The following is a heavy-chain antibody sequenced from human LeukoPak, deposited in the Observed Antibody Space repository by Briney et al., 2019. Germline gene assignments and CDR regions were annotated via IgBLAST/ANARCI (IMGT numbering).Heavy chain of an antibody. CDR2: IKPDGSEK. V-gene: IGHV3-7*03. CDR3: AKDIGPYSYGHEADY. Sequence: GGSLRLSCIGSAVTINMHWMSWVRQAPGKGLEWVATIKPDGSEKFYVDSVKGRFTISRDNAKNSLYLQMNSLRAEDTALYYCAKDIGPYSYGHEADYWGQGTLVTVSS. D-gene: IGHD5-18*01. CDR1: AVTINMHW. J-gene: IGHJ4*02.